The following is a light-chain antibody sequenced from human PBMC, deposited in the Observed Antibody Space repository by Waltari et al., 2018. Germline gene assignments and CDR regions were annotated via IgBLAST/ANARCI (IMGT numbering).Light chain of an antibody. Sequence: QSALTQPASVSGSPGQSITISCTGTSSDVGGYHYVSCYQKHPGKAPNLMIYDVTNRPSGVSNRFSGSKSGNTASLTISGLQAEDEADYYCSSYTSSGTGVLFGGGTKLSVL. CDR2: DVT. CDR1: SSDVGGYHY. J-gene: IGLJ2*01. CDR3: SSYTSSGTGVL. V-gene: IGLV2-14*03.